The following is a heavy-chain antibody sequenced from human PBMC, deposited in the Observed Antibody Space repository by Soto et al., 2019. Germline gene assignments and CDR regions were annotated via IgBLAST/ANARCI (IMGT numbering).Heavy chain of an antibody. CDR3: AKVGSGYDIDYFDY. CDR1: GFTFSNYA. D-gene: IGHD5-12*01. J-gene: IGHJ4*02. V-gene: IGHV3-23*01. Sequence: GGSLRLSCAASGFTFSNYAMSWVRQAPGKWLEWVSAISGSGGSTYYADSVKGRFTISRDNSKNTLYLQMNSLRAEDTAVYYCAKVGSGYDIDYFDYWGQGTLVTVSS. CDR2: ISGSGGST.